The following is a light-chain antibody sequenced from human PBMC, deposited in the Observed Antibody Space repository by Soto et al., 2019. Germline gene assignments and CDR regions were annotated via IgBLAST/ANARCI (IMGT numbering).Light chain of an antibody. Sequence: ERVMTQSPATLSLSPGERATLSCRASQSPSSSYFAWYQQKPGQAPRLLIYDASTRATDIPPSFTGSGSGTEFTLTISSLQSEDIAVYYCQQYNKWPQTFGQGTKVDNK. CDR1: QSPSSS. J-gene: IGKJ1*01. CDR2: DAS. CDR3: QQYNKWPQT. V-gene: IGKV3-15*01.